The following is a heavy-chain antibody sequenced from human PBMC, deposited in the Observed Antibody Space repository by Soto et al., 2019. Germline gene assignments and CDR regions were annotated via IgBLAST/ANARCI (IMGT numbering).Heavy chain of an antibody. D-gene: IGHD6-19*01. CDR1: GFTFSSYG. CDR2: ISYDGSNK. CDR3: AKDENLVAGTEGHAFDI. J-gene: IGHJ3*02. Sequence: PGGSLRLSCAASGFTFSSYGMHWVRQAPGKGLEWVAVISYDGSNKYYADSVKGRFTISRDNSKNTLYLQMNSLRAEDTAVYYCAKDENLVAGTEGHAFDIWGQGTMVTVSS. V-gene: IGHV3-30*18.